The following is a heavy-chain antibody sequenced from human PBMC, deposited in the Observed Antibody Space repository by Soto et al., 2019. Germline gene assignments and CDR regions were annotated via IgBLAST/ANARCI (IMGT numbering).Heavy chain of an antibody. Sequence: PGGSLRLSCAASEFNFSSYAMHWVRQATGKGFEWVAVISYDGSNNYYAYSVKGRFTISRDNSKFTLYLQMNSLRAEDTAVYYCAIDGDEQWLATLNWCDPWGQGTLVTVSS. J-gene: IGHJ5*02. V-gene: IGHV3-30-3*01. CDR2: ISYDGSNN. D-gene: IGHD6-19*01. CDR3: AIDGDEQWLATLNWCDP. CDR1: EFNFSSYA.